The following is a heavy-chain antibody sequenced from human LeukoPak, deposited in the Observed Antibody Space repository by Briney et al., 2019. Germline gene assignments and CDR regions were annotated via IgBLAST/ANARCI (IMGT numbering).Heavy chain of an antibody. J-gene: IGHJ4*02. CDR3: ARRSSGAINSYFDY. V-gene: IGHV3-48*03. CDR1: GFTFSSYE. D-gene: IGHD1-1*01. Sequence: GGSLRLSCAASGFTFSSYEMNWVRQAPGKGLEWVSYISTSSNTIYYADSVKGRFTISRDNAKNSLYLQMNSLRAEDTAVYYCARRSSGAINSYFDYWGQGTLVTVSS. CDR2: ISTSSNTI.